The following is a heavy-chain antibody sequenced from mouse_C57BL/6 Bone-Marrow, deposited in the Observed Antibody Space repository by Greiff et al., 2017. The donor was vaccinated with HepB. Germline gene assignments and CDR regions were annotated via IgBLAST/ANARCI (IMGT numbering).Heavy chain of an antibody. J-gene: IGHJ2*01. CDR3: ARRSNYEGYFDY. D-gene: IGHD2-5*01. CDR2: IYPGDGDT. CDR1: GYAFSSSW. Sequence: SGPELVKPGASVKISCKASGYAFSSSWMNWVKQRPGKGLEWIGRIYPGDGDTNYNGKFKGKATLTADKSSSTAYMQLSSLTSEDSAVYFCARRSNYEGYFDYWGQGTTLTVSS. V-gene: IGHV1-82*01.